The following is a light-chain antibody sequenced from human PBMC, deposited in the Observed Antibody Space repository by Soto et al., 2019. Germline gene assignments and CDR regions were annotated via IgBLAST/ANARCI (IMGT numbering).Light chain of an antibody. CDR1: QYIGSN. V-gene: IGKV3-15*01. Sequence: EIVMTQSPATLSVSPGERATLSCRASQYIGSNLAWYQQKPGQAPRLLIYGASTRATGIPARFSGSGSGTEFTLTISSLQSEDFATYYCQQYHIYSTFGQGTKL. J-gene: IGKJ2*01. CDR3: QQYHIYST. CDR2: GAS.